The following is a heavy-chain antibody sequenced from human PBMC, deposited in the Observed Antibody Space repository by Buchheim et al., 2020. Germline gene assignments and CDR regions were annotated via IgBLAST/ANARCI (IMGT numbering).Heavy chain of an antibody. D-gene: IGHD1-26*01. CDR1: GFTFSTFW. J-gene: IGHJ4*02. V-gene: IGHV3-74*01. CDR2: INSDGSGP. Sequence: EVQLVESGGGLVQPGGSLRLSCAASGFTFSTFWMHWVRQAPGRGLVWVSRINSDGSGPAYADSVKGRFTISIDNAKNTLYLQMNSLRDEDTAVYYCGKGFSGLDYWGQGIL. CDR3: GKGFSGLDY.